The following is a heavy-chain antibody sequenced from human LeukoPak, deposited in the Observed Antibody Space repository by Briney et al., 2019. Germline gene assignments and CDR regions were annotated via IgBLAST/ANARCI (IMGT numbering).Heavy chain of an antibody. CDR2: IYYSGST. Sequence: PSETLSLTCTVSGGSISSYYWSWIRQPPGKGLEWIGYIYYSGSTNYNPPLKSRVTISVDTSKNQFSLKLSSVTAADTAVYYCARGSTVTTEYFQHWGQGTLVTVSS. V-gene: IGHV4-59*01. J-gene: IGHJ1*01. CDR3: ARGSTVTTEYFQH. CDR1: GGSISSYY. D-gene: IGHD4-17*01.